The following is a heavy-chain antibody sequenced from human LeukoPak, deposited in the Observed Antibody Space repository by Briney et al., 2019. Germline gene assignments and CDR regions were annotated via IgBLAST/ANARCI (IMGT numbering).Heavy chain of an antibody. CDR1: GGSISSSSYY. CDR3: ARDSGLDSSGYYPGY. V-gene: IGHV3-11*01. D-gene: IGHD3-22*01. J-gene: IGHJ4*02. CDR2: ISSSGSTI. Sequence: LSLTCTVSGGSISSSSYYWGWIRQAPGKGLEWVSYISSSGSTIYYADSVKGRFTISRDNAKNSLYLQMNSLRAEDTAVYYCARDSGLDSSGYYPGYWGQGTLVTVSS.